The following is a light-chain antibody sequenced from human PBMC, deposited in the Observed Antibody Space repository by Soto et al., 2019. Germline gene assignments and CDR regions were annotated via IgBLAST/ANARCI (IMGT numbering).Light chain of an antibody. Sequence: ALTQPASVSGSPGQSITISCTGTSSDVGGYNYVSWYQQHPGKAPKLMIYEVSNRPSGVSNRFSGSKSGNTASLTISGLQAEDEADYYCSSYTSSSKVFGGGTKLTVL. J-gene: IGLJ3*02. CDR1: SSDVGGYNY. CDR3: SSYTSSSKV. CDR2: EVS. V-gene: IGLV2-14*01.